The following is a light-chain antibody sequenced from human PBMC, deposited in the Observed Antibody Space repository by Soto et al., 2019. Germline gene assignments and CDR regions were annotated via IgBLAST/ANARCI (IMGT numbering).Light chain of an antibody. J-gene: IGKJ4*01. V-gene: IGKV1-9*01. CDR1: QGIAAS. Sequence: DIQLTQSPSFLSASVGDRVTITCRASQGIAASLAWYQQKPGNPPRLLIYADSTLQSGVPSRFSGSGSGTRGTLTISSLEPEDFATYYCQQTRTYSRTFGGGTKVEMK. CDR3: QQTRTYSRT. CDR2: ADS.